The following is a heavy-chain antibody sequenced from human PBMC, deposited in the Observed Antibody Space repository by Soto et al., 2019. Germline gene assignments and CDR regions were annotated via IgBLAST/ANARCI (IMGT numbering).Heavy chain of an antibody. J-gene: IGHJ6*02. CDR1: GFTFSSYA. Sequence: EVQLLESGGGLVQPGGSLRLSCVASGFTFSSYAMTWVRQAPGKGLEWLSAISGSAGSTYYADSVKGRLTISRDNSKNTLFLQMNRLRAEDTALYYCARAQGGYFDYGMDVWGQGTTVTVSS. CDR3: ARAQGGYFDYGMDV. CDR2: ISGSAGST. V-gene: IGHV3-23*01.